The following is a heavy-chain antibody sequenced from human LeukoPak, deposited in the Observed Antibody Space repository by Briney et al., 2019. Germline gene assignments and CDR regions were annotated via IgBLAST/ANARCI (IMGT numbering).Heavy chain of an antibody. D-gene: IGHD6-19*01. CDR1: GFTFSSYA. J-gene: IGHJ4*02. CDR3: ARPAWGQWLAEFDY. Sequence: GGSLRLSCAASGFTFSSYAMHWVRQAPGKGLEWVAVISYDGSNKYYADSVEGRFTISRDNSKNTLYLRMNSLRAEDTAVYYCARPAWGQWLAEFDYWGQGTLVTVSS. CDR2: ISYDGSNK. V-gene: IGHV3-30-3*01.